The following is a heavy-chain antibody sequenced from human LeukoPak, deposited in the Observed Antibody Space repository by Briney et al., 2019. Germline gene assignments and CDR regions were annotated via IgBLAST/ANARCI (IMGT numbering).Heavy chain of an antibody. D-gene: IGHD3-10*01. Sequence: ASVKVSCKASGYTFTSYDINWVRQATGQGLEWMGWMNPNSGNTGYAQKFQGRVTMTGNTSISTAYMELSSLRSEDTAVYYCARAKRLLWFGDPTIGTAQFDYWGQGTLVTVSS. V-gene: IGHV1-8*01. CDR2: MNPNSGNT. J-gene: IGHJ4*02. CDR1: GYTFTSYD. CDR3: ARAKRLLWFGDPTIGTAQFDY.